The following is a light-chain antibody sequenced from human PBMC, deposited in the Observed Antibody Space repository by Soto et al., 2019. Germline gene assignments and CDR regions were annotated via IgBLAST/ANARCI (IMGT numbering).Light chain of an antibody. V-gene: IGKV1-39*01. CDR2: TAS. Sequence: DIQMTQSPSSLSASVGDRVTIACRSSHTINIYLNWYQQKPGQAPKLLIHTASTVHSWVPSRFSGSGSGTDFTLTINNLQPEDFATYYCQQSYSSVRTFGQGTKVEL. CDR3: QQSYSSVRT. J-gene: IGKJ1*01. CDR1: HTINIY.